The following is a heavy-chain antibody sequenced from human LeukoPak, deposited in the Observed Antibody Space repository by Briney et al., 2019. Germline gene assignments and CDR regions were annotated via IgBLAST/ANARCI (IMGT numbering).Heavy chain of an antibody. J-gene: IGHJ4*02. CDR3: AREGLVVDPALDY. D-gene: IGHD3-22*01. V-gene: IGHV3-48*01. CDR1: GFAFSNYA. CDR2: ISSSSSTI. Sequence: GGSLRLSCLASGFAFSNYAMSWVRQAPGKGLEWVSYISSSSSTIYYADSVKGRFTISRDNAKNSLYLQMNSLRAEDTAVYYCAREGLVVDPALDYWGQGTLVTVSS.